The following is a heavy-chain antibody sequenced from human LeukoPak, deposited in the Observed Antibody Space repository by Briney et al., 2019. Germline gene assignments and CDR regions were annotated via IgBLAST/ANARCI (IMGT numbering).Heavy chain of an antibody. CDR3: ARARLVGRTSRGIDY. Sequence: SETLSLTCTVSGGSISSSTYYWGWIRQPPGRGLEWIGSIYYNGSTYYNPSLKSQVTISVDTSKNQFSLKLSSVTAADTAVFYCARARLVGRTSRGIDYWGQGTLVTVSS. J-gene: IGHJ4*02. D-gene: IGHD1-26*01. CDR1: GGSISSSTYY. CDR2: IYYNGST. V-gene: IGHV4-39*07.